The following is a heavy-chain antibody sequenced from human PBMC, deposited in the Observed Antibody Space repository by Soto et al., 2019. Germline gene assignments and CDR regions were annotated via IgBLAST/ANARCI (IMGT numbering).Heavy chain of an antibody. J-gene: IGHJ6*02. CDR3: AKALVGATTNYYGMDV. D-gene: IGHD1-26*01. CDR2: ISGSGGST. V-gene: IGHV3-23*01. Sequence: LRLSCAASGFTFSSYAMSCVRQAPGKGLEWVSAISGSGGSTYYADSVKGRFTISRDNSKNTLYLQMNSLRAEDTAVYYCAKALVGATTNYYGMDVWGQGTTVTVSS. CDR1: GFTFSSYA.